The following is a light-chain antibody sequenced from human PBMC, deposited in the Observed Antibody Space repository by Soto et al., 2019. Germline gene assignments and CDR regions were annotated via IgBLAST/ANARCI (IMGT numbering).Light chain of an antibody. V-gene: IGLV2-14*03. CDR1: SSDVGSYNY. Sequence: QSVLTQPASVSGSPGQSITIFCTGTSSDVGSYNYVSWYQQHPGRAPKLMIYDVSSRPLGVSNRFSGSKSGNTASLTISGLQAEDEADYFCTSYTSSRTYVFGTGTKV. CDR3: TSYTSSRTYV. CDR2: DVS. J-gene: IGLJ1*01.